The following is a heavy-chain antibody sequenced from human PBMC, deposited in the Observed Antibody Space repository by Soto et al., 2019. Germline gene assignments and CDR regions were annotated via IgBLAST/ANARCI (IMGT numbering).Heavy chain of an antibody. V-gene: IGHV3-30*18. D-gene: IGHD2-15*01. CDR1: GFTFSSYG. J-gene: IGHJ3*02. CDR2: ISYDGSNK. Sequence: PGGSLRLSCAASGFTFSSYGMHWVRQAPGKGLEWVAVISYDGSNKYYADSVKGRFTISRDNSKNTLYLQMNSLRAEDMAVYYCAKAGVVAAINIWGQGTMVTVSS. CDR3: AKAGVVAAINI.